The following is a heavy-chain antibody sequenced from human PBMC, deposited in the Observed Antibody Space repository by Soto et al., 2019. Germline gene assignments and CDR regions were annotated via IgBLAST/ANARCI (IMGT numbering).Heavy chain of an antibody. D-gene: IGHD7-27*01. CDR1: GFTFSSYA. V-gene: IGHV3-23*01. CDR3: ATHPGYLPGDVGYYYYGMDV. Sequence: GGSLRLSCAASGFTFSSYAMSWVRQAPGKGLEWVSAISGSGGSTYYADSVKGRFTISRDNSKNTLYLQMNSLRAEDTAVYYCATHPGYLPGDVGYYYYGMDVWGQGTTVTVSS. J-gene: IGHJ6*02. CDR2: ISGSGGST.